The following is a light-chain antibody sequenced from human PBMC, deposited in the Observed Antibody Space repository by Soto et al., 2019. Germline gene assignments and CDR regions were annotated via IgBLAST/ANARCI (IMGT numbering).Light chain of an antibody. CDR3: CSYAGSSTFVV. CDR2: EGS. J-gene: IGLJ2*01. V-gene: IGLV2-23*03. CDR1: SSDVGSYNL. Sequence: QSVLTQPASVSGSPGQSITISCTGTSSDVGSYNLVSWYQQHPGKAPKLMIYEGSKRPSGVSNRFSGSKSGNTASLTISGPQAEDEADYYCCSYAGSSTFVVFGGGTKVTVL.